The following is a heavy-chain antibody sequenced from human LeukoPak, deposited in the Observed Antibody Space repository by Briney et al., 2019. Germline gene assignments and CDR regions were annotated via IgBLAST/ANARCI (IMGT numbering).Heavy chain of an antibody. CDR3: AKEGLVNFYYFDY. CDR1: GFTFSSYA. V-gene: IGHV3-23*01. Sequence: GGSLRLSCAASGFTFSSYAMSWVRQAPGRGLEWVSTISGSGDSTYYADSVKGRFTIFRDNSKNTLYLQMNSLGAADTAVYYCAKEGLVNFYYFDYWGQGTLVTVSS. J-gene: IGHJ4*02. CDR2: ISGSGDST. D-gene: IGHD1-26*01.